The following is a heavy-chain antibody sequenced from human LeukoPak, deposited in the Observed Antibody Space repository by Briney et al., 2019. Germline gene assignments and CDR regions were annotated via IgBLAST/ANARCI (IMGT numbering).Heavy chain of an antibody. CDR1: GGSISSYY. V-gene: IGHV4-59*12. J-gene: IGHJ4*02. D-gene: IGHD3-3*01. CDR3: ASEYYDFWSGYHTGGYFDY. CDR2: IYHSGST. Sequence: SETLSLTCTVSGGSISSYYWSWIRQPPGKGLEWIGYIYHSGSTYYNPSLKSRVTISVDRSKNQFSLKLSSVTAADTAVYYCASEYYDFWSGYHTGGYFDYWGQGTLVTVSS.